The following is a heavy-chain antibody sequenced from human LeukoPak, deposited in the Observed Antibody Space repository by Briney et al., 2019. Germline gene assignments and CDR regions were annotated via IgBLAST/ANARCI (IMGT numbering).Heavy chain of an antibody. Sequence: GGSLRLSCAASGFTFSSYAMNWVRQAPGKGLEWVSAISGSASSTYYADSVKGRFTISRDNSKNTLYLQMNSLRAEDTAVYYCAKDILGYSSGWYLDYWGQGTLVTVSS. CDR2: ISGSASST. D-gene: IGHD6-19*01. V-gene: IGHV3-23*01. CDR3: AKDILGYSSGWYLDY. J-gene: IGHJ4*02. CDR1: GFTFSSYA.